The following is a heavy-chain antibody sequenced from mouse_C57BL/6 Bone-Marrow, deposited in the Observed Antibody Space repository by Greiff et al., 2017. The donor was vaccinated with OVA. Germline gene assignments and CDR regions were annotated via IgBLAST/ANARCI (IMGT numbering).Heavy chain of an antibody. D-gene: IGHD1-1*01. V-gene: IGHV14-1*01. CDR3: TMEYYGSSSSYAMDY. CDR1: GFNIKDYY. J-gene: IGHJ4*01. Sequence: EVQLQQPGAELVKPGASVKLSCKASGFNIKDYYMHWVKQRPEQGLEWIGRIDPEDGDTEYAPKFQGKATMTADTSSNTAYLQLSSLTSEDTAVYYCTMEYYGSSSSYAMDYWGQGTSVTVSS. CDR2: IDPEDGDT.